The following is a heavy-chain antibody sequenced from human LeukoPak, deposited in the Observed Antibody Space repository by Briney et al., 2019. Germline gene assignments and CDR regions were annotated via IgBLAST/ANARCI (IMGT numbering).Heavy chain of an antibody. J-gene: IGHJ4*02. CDR1: GGSFSGYY. CDR3: ARGRRRGFDYIWGSYRFDY. Sequence: SETLSLTCAVYGGSFSGYYWSWLRQSPGKGLEWIGEINHSGSTNYNPSLKSRLTISIDTSKNQFSLKLSSVTAADTAVYYCARGRRRGFDYIWGSYRFDYWGQGTLVTVSS. D-gene: IGHD3-16*02. V-gene: IGHV4-34*01. CDR2: INHSGST.